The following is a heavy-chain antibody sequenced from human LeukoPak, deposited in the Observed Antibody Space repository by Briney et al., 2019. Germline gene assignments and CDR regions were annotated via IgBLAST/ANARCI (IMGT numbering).Heavy chain of an antibody. CDR1: GYTFTTYG. J-gene: IGHJ6*03. Sequence: GASVKVSCKASGYTFTTYGISWVRQAPGQGLEWMGWISGNNGRTTYAQKFRGRVTVTTDTSTSTAYMDLRSLTYDDTAVYYCARDNFDSVWYGGVIGYMDVWGKGTTVTVSS. D-gene: IGHD6-19*01. V-gene: IGHV1-18*01. CDR3: ARDNFDSVWYGGVIGYMDV. CDR2: ISGNNGRT.